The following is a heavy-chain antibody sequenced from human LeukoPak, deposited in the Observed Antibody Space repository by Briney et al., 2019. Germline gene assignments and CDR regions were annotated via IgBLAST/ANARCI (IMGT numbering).Heavy chain of an antibody. CDR2: IHTSGSN. V-gene: IGHV4-61*05. CDR3: ARLSAAVHLGAFDL. J-gene: IGHJ3*01. Sequence: SETLSLTCSVSGGSISSSVHYWGWVRQPPGKGLEWVGYIHTSGSNNQYPSLKSRVTISVDKSKNHFSLRLTSVTAADTAVYYCARLSAAVHLGAFDLWGQGTMVTVSS. CDR1: GGSISSSVHY. D-gene: IGHD3-3*01.